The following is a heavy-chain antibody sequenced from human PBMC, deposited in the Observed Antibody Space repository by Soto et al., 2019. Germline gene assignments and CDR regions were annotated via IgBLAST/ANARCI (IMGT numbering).Heavy chain of an antibody. CDR2: IYYSGSS. V-gene: IGHV4-61*08. Sequence: SETLSLTCAVSGGSISSGGYSWSWIRQPPGKGLEWIGYIYYSGSSNYNPSLKSRVSISVDTSKNQFSLKLSSVTAADTAVYYCARHSSSWPIFDYWGRGTLVTVSS. J-gene: IGHJ4*02. CDR3: ARHSSSWPIFDY. CDR1: GGSISSGGYS. D-gene: IGHD6-13*01.